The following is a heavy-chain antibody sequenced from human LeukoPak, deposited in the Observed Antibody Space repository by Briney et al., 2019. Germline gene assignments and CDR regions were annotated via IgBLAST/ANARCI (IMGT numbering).Heavy chain of an antibody. V-gene: IGHV3-23*01. Sequence: GGSLRLSCAASGFTFCDYAMSWVRQAPGKGLEWISAITGTISGGVTYYIDSVKGRFTISRDNSKNTMYLQMNSLRVEDTAVYYCAKDDVTGFGDYDAFDIWGQGTMVTVSS. CDR3: AKDDVTGFGDYDAFDI. CDR2: ITGTISGGVT. D-gene: IGHD4-17*01. J-gene: IGHJ3*02. CDR1: GFTFCDYA.